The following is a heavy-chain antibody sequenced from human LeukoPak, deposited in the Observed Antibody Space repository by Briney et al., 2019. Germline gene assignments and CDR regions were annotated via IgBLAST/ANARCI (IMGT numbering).Heavy chain of an antibody. D-gene: IGHD3-22*01. J-gene: IGHJ4*02. CDR2: INHSGST. CDR3: ARGPPTDYYDSSGFYYVFDY. V-gene: IGHV4-34*01. CDR1: GGSFSGYY. Sequence: PSETLSLTCAVYGGSFSGYYWSWIRQPPGKGLEWIGEINHSGSTNYNPSLKSRVTISVDTSKNQFSLKLSSVTAADTAVYFCARGPPTDYYDSSGFYYVFDYCGQGDLVTVSS.